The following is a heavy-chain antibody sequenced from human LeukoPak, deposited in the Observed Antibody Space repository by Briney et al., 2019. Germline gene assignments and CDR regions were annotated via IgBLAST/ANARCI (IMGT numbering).Heavy chain of an antibody. J-gene: IGHJ6*02. CDR1: GGSISSSSYY. D-gene: IGHD3-10*01. Sequence: PSETLSLTCTVSGGSISSSSYYWGWIRQPPGKGLEWIGSIYSSGSTYYNPSLKSRVTISVDTSKNQFSLKLSSVTAADTAVYYCAREAEDSGTNLYGMDVWGQGTTVTVSS. V-gene: IGHV4-39*07. CDR3: AREAEDSGTNLYGMDV. CDR2: IYSSGST.